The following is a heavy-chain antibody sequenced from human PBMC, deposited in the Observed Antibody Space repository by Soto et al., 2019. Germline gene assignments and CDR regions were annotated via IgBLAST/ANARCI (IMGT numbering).Heavy chain of an antibody. Sequence: SETLSLTCTVSGGSISSSSYYWGWIRQPPGKGLEWIGSIYYSGSTYYNPSLKSRVTISVDTSKNQFSLKLSSVTAADTAVYYCVKDIGGETPHTGMDVWGQGTTGTVSS. CDR2: IYYSGST. J-gene: IGHJ6*02. D-gene: IGHD3-10*01. CDR1: GGSISSSSYY. V-gene: IGHV4-39*02. CDR3: VKDIGGETPHTGMDV.